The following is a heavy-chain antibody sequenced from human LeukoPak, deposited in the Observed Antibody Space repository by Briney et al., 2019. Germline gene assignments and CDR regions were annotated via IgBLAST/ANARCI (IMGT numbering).Heavy chain of an antibody. V-gene: IGHV1-18*01. D-gene: IGHD3-3*01. CDR2: VVGHTGHT. J-gene: IGHJ4*02. Sequence: ASVKVSCKTSGHTFPINGISWVRQAPGQGLAWMGWVVGHTGHTKYTQKFQGRVIMTTDTSTATSYMELRSLKSDDTAIYYCATVGRLHYVLEDWGQGTLVTVSS. CDR1: GHTFPING. CDR3: ATVGRLHYVLED.